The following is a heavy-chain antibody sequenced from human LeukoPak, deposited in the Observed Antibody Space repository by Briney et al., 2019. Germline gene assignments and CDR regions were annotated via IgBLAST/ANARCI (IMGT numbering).Heavy chain of an antibody. Sequence: GGSLRLSCAASGFTFSSYAMSWVRQAPGKGLEWVAVVSDDESNKYYVDSVKGRFTISRDDSKNTLYLQMNSLTAEDTAVYYCAKDYGSGTYYNRYFDYWGQGTLVTVSS. CDR3: AKDYGSGTYYNRYFDY. D-gene: IGHD3-10*01. CDR1: GFTFSSYA. J-gene: IGHJ4*02. V-gene: IGHV3-30*18. CDR2: VSDDESNK.